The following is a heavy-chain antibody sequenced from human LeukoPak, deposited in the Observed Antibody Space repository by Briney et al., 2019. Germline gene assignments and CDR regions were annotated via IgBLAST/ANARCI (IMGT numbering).Heavy chain of an antibody. D-gene: IGHD5-24*01. Sequence: GGSLRLSCASSGFMFSSNWMSWVRLAPGKGLEWVANIKEDGTETYYVDSVKGRFTISRDNAKNSLYLQMNSLRVEDTAVYYCAKEGRSLQTYWGQGTLVTVSS. J-gene: IGHJ4*02. V-gene: IGHV3-7*03. CDR3: AKEGRSLQTY. CDR2: IKEDGTET. CDR1: GFMFSSNW.